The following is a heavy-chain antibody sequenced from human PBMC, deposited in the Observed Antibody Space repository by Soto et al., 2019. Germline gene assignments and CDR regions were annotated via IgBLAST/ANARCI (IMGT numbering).Heavy chain of an antibody. CDR1: GGSISSDY. J-gene: IGHJ4*02. CDR3: ARRYGASFDY. CDR2: IHSGST. V-gene: IGHV4-59*01. D-gene: IGHD4-17*01. Sequence: PSETLSLTCTVSGGSISSDYWNWIRQPPGKGLEWIGYIHSGSTTYSASLRSRVTISVDTSKNQFSLKLSSVTAADTAVYYCARRYGASFDYWGQGTLVTVSS.